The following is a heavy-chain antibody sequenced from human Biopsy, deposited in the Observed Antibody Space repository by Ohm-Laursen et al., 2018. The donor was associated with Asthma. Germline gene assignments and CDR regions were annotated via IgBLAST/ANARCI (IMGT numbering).Heavy chain of an antibody. CDR3: ARGIGLSGYDFWSGYSATPNWFDP. CDR1: YGSITSGGYY. J-gene: IGHJ5*02. V-gene: IGHV4-31*02. D-gene: IGHD3-3*01. Sequence: PSQTLSLTWTVSYGSITSGGYYWTWIRQHPGKGLEWIGFIYYSGSTYYNPSLKSRVTISVDTSKNQFSLKLSSVTAADTAVYYCARGIGLSGYDFWSGYSATPNWFDPWGQGTLVTVSS. CDR2: IYYSGST.